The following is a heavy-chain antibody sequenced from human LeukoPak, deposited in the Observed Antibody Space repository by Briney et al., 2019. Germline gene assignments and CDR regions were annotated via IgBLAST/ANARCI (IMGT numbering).Heavy chain of an antibody. D-gene: IGHD6-13*01. CDR1: GYTFTSYY. CDR2: INPSGGSA. V-gene: IGHV1-46*01. J-gene: IGHJ4*02. CDR3: ARGGISPRGNFDY. Sequence: ASVKVSCKASGYTFTSYYMHWVRQAPGQGLEWMGMINPSGGSAAYAQKFQGRVTMTRDTSPSTVYMELSSLRSEDTAVYYCARGGISPRGNFDYWGQGTLVTVSS.